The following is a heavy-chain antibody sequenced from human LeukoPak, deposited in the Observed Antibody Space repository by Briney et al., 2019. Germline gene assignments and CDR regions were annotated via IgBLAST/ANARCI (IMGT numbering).Heavy chain of an antibody. V-gene: IGHV3-7*01. Sequence: GGSLRLSCAASGFTFSSYSMNWVRQAPGKGLEWVANIKQDGSEKYYVDSVKGRFTISRDNAKNSLYLQMNSLRAEDTAVYYCARDETVVVPAAIGYYYYGMDVWGQGTTVAVSS. J-gene: IGHJ6*02. CDR2: IKQDGSEK. D-gene: IGHD2-2*02. CDR1: GFTFSSYS. CDR3: ARDETVVVPAAIGYYYYGMDV.